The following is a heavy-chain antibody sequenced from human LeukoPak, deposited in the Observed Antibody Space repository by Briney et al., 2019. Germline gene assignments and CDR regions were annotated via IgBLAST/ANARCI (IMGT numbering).Heavy chain of an antibody. CDR3: ARELAYCGGDCYSFDY. CDR1: GGSISSYY. V-gene: IGHV4-4*07. Sequence: SETLSLTCTVSGGSISSYYWSWIRQPAGKGLEWIGRIYTSGSTNYNPSLKSRVTMSVDTSKNQFSLKLSSVTAADTAVYYCARELAYCGGDCYSFDYWGQGTLVTVSS. J-gene: IGHJ4*02. CDR2: IYTSGST. D-gene: IGHD2-21*02.